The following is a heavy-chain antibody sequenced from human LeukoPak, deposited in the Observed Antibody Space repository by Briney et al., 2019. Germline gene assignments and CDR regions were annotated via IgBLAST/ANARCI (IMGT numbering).Heavy chain of an antibody. CDR3: ARSYGSGILFDYYYMDV. CDR2: IKQDGSEK. D-gene: IGHD3-10*01. V-gene: IGHV3-7*01. Sequence: GGSLRLSCAASGFTFSSYWMSWVRQAPGKGLEWVANIKQDGSEKYYVDSVKGRFTISRDNAKNSLYLQMNSLRAEDTAVYYCARSYGSGILFDYYYMDVWGKGTTVTISS. J-gene: IGHJ6*03. CDR1: GFTFSSYW.